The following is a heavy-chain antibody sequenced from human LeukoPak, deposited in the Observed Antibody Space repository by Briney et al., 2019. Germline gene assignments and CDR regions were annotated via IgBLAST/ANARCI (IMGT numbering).Heavy chain of an antibody. D-gene: IGHD3-16*01. Sequence: GRSLRLSCAASGFTFSSYAMHWVRQAPGKGLEWVAVISYDGSNKYYADSVKGRFTISRDNSKNTLYLQMNSLRAEDTAVYYCAGYVKMSDYLNFDYWGQGTLDTVSS. CDR1: GFTFSSYA. CDR2: ISYDGSNK. CDR3: AGYVKMSDYLNFDY. V-gene: IGHV3-30*04. J-gene: IGHJ4*02.